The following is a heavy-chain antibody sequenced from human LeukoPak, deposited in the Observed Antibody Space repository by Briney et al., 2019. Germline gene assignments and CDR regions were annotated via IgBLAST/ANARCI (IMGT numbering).Heavy chain of an antibody. J-gene: IGHJ4*02. CDR2: ISGSGGST. CDR3: AKARYFDWLLEIDY. D-gene: IGHD3-9*01. V-gene: IGHV3-23*01. Sequence: GGSLRLSCAASGFTFSSYGMSWVRQAPGKGLEWVSAISGSGGSTYYADSVKGRFTISRDNSKNTLYLQMNSLRAEDTAVYYCAKARYFDWLLEIDYWSQGTLVTVSS. CDR1: GFTFSSYG.